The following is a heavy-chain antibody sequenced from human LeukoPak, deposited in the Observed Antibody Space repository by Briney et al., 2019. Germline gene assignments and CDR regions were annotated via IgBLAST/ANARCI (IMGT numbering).Heavy chain of an antibody. Sequence: SETLSLTCTVSGGSLGSSSYYWGWLRQPPGKGLEWIGSIYYSGSTYYNPSLKSRVTISVDTSKNQFSLKLSSVTAADTAVYYCARLGRLHFYDSNGYYYGYWGQGTLVTVSS. CDR3: ARLGRLHFYDSNGYYYGY. D-gene: IGHD3-22*01. CDR2: IYYSGST. V-gene: IGHV4-39*01. CDR1: GGSLGSSSYY. J-gene: IGHJ4*02.